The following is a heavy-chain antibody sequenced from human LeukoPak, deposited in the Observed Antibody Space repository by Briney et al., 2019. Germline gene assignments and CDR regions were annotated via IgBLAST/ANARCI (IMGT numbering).Heavy chain of an antibody. Sequence: SETLSLTCAVSGGSISSGGYSWSWIRQPPGKGLEWIGYIYHSGSTYYNPSPKSRVTISVDRSKNQFSLKLSSVTAADTAVYYCARASYDILTGYYRGDAFDIWGQGTMVTVSS. CDR1: GGSISSGGYS. J-gene: IGHJ3*02. CDR2: IYHSGST. V-gene: IGHV4-30-2*01. CDR3: ARASYDILTGYYRGDAFDI. D-gene: IGHD3-9*01.